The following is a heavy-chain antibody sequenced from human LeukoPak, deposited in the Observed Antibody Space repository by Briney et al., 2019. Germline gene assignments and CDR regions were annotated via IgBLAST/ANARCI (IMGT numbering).Heavy chain of an antibody. CDR2: ISASGGST. CDR1: GFTFNSYV. Sequence: PGGSLRLSCAASGFTFNSYVISWVRQAPGKGLEWVSGISASGGSTYYAGSVKGRFTISRDNSKNTLYLQMNSLRAEDTAVYYCARRAGAYSHPYDYWGQGTLVTVSS. D-gene: IGHD4/OR15-4a*01. CDR3: ARRAGAYSHPYDY. J-gene: IGHJ4*02. V-gene: IGHV3-23*01.